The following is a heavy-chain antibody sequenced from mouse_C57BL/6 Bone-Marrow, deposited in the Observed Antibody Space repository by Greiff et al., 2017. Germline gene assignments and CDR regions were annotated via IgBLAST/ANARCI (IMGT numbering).Heavy chain of an antibody. D-gene: IGHD2-5*01. CDR2: IYPGDGDT. Sequence: VKLVESGPELVKPGASVKISCKASGYAFSSSWMNWVKQRPGKGLEWIGRIYPGDGDTNYNGKFKGKATLTADKSSSTAYMQRSSLTSEDSAVYCCAKLYSNYGFDYWGQGTTLTVSS. CDR3: AKLYSNYGFDY. CDR1: GYAFSSSW. J-gene: IGHJ2*01. V-gene: IGHV1-82*01.